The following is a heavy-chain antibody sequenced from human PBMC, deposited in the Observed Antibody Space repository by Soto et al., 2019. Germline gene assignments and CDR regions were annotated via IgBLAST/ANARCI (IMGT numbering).Heavy chain of an antibody. CDR2: IYPGDSDT. J-gene: IGHJ4*02. CDR1: GYSFTSYW. Sequence: LGESLKISCKGSGYSFTSYWIGWVRQMPGKGLEWMGIIYPGDSDTRYSPFFQGQVTISADEFISTAYLQWSSLKASDTAMYYCARTYYYGSGSYYMDYWGQVTLVTVSS. V-gene: IGHV5-51*01. CDR3: ARTYYYGSGSYYMDY. D-gene: IGHD3-10*01.